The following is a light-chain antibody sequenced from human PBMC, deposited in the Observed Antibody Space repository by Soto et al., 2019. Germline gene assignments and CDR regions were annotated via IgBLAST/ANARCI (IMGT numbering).Light chain of an antibody. CDR2: DVN. J-gene: IGLJ1*01. Sequence: QSALIQPASVSGSPGQSITMSCTGTSSDVGGYNYVYWYQQHPGKAPKLIIYDVNNRPSGVSTRFSGSKSGNTASLTISGLQAEDEADYYCSSYTGSGDVFGTGTKLTVL. CDR1: SSDVGGYNY. V-gene: IGLV2-14*03. CDR3: SSYTGSGDV.